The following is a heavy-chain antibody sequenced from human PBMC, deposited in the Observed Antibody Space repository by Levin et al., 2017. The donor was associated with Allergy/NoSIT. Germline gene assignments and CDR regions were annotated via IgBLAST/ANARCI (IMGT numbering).Heavy chain of an antibody. D-gene: IGHD3-16*02. CDR1: GFTFSNAW. V-gene: IGHV3-15*01. Sequence: GGSLRLSCAASGFTFSNAWMSWVRQAPGKGLEWVGRIKSKTDGGTTDYAAPVKGRFTISRDDSKNTLYLQMNSLKTEDTAVYYCTTGGTYDYVWGSYPLYYFDYWGQGTLVTVSS. CDR3: TTGGTYDYVWGSYPLYYFDY. CDR2: IKSKTDGGTT. J-gene: IGHJ4*02.